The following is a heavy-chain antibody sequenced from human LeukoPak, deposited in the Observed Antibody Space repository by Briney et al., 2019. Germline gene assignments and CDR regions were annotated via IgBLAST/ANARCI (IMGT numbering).Heavy chain of an antibody. CDR1: GFTFSSYA. J-gene: IGHJ4*02. Sequence: GGSLRLSCAASGFTFSSYATSWVRQAPGKGLEWVSAISGSGGSTYYADSVKGRFTISRDNSKNTLYLQMNSLRAEDTAVYYCAKDRVFWSGYYTSDDYFDYWGQGTLVTVSS. D-gene: IGHD3-3*01. CDR3: AKDRVFWSGYYTSDDYFDY. CDR2: ISGSGGST. V-gene: IGHV3-23*01.